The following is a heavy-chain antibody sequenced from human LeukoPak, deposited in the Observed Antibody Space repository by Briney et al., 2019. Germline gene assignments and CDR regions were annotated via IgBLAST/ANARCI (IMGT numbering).Heavy chain of an antibody. D-gene: IGHD3-22*01. CDR2: IYYSGST. CDR3: ARDYDSSGNFDC. V-gene: IGHV4-59*01. Sequence: SETLSLTCTVSGGSISSYYWSWIRQPPGKGLEWIGYIYYSGSTNYNPSLKSRVTISVDTSKNQFSLKLSSVTAADTAVYYCARDYDSSGNFDCWGQGTLVNVSS. CDR1: GGSISSYY. J-gene: IGHJ4*02.